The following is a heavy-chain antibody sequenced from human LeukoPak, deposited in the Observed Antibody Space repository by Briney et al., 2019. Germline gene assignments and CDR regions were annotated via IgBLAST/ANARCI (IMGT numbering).Heavy chain of an antibody. D-gene: IGHD2-2*01. CDR1: GGTFSSYA. CDR2: ISAYNGNT. Sequence: ASVKVSCKASGGTFSSYAISWVRQAPGQGLEWMGWISAYNGNTNYAQKLQGRVTMTTDTSTSTAYMELRSLRSDDTAVYYCARGYCSSTSCSPIDYWGQGTLVTVSS. CDR3: ARGYCSSTSCSPIDY. V-gene: IGHV1-18*01. J-gene: IGHJ4*02.